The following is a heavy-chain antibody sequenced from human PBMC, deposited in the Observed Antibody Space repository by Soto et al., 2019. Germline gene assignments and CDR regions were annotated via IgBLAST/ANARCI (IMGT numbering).Heavy chain of an antibody. Sequence: EVQLVESGGGLVKPGGSLRLSCTASGFTFSSYSMNWVRQAPGKGLEWVSSISSSSSYIYYADSVKGRFTISRDNAKNSLYLQMNSLRAEDTAVYYCARDPTDGDDYGDYLYAHYYMDVWGKGTTVTVSS. CDR2: ISSSSSYI. D-gene: IGHD4-17*01. CDR1: GFTFSSYS. V-gene: IGHV3-21*01. CDR3: ARDPTDGDDYGDYLYAHYYMDV. J-gene: IGHJ6*03.